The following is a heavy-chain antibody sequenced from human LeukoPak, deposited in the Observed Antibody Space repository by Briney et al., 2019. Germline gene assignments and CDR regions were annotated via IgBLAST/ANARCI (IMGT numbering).Heavy chain of an antibody. D-gene: IGHD5-18*01. J-gene: IGHJ3*02. Sequence: PGGSLRLSCAVSGFTFTSYAISWVRQAPGKGLEWVSIISGSGNRTYYANSVKGRFTLSRDKSKNTVYLQMNSLRAEDTAVYYCARTQSKGIRRDDDAFDIWGQGTMVTVSS. CDR3: ARTQSKGIRRDDDAFDI. CDR1: GFTFTSYA. CDR2: ISGSGNRT. V-gene: IGHV3-23*01.